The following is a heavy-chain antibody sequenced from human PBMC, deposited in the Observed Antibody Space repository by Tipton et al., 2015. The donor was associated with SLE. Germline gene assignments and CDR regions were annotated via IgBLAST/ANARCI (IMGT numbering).Heavy chain of an antibody. V-gene: IGHV4-4*02. Sequence: TLSLTCAVSGGSISDSNWWSWVRQPLPWGLEWIGEIYHSGSTNYNPSLKSRVTISVDKSKNHFSLRLTSVTAADTAVYYCARGGTARTLLSWGQGTLVTVSS. J-gene: IGHJ4*02. CDR1: GGSISDSNW. CDR3: ARGGTARTLLS. D-gene: IGHD3-16*01. CDR2: IYHSGST.